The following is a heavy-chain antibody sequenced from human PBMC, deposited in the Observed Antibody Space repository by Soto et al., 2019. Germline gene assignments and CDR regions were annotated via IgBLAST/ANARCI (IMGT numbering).Heavy chain of an antibody. J-gene: IGHJ6*02. CDR3: AKDLKSGDPSRGMDV. CDR1: GFTFSSYG. D-gene: IGHD3-10*01. CDR2: ISYDGSNK. V-gene: IGHV3-30*18. Sequence: QVQLVESGGGVVQPGRSLRLSCAASGFTFSSYGMHWVRQAPGKGLEWVAVISYDGSNKYYADSVKGRFTISRDNSKNKLYLQMNSLRAEDTAVYYCAKDLKSGDPSRGMDVWGQGTTVTVSS.